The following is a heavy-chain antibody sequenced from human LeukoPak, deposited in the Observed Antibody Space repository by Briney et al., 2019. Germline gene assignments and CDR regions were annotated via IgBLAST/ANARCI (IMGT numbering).Heavy chain of an antibody. CDR1: GFTFSSYS. D-gene: IGHD4-17*01. V-gene: IGHV3-21*01. CDR3: ARTADYGDYALDY. J-gene: IGHJ4*02. Sequence: PVGSLRLSCAASGFTFSSYSMNWVRQAPGKGLEWVSSISSSSSYIYYADSVKGRFTISRDNAKNSLYLQMNSLRAEDTAVYYCARTADYGDYALDYWGQGTLVTVSS. CDR2: ISSSSSYI.